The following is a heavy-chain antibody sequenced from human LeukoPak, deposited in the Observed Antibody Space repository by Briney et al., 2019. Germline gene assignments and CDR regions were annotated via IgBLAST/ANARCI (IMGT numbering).Heavy chain of an antibody. CDR3: ARKGSSSGFDY. CDR1: GYTFISYQ. Sequence: ASVKVSCKASGYTFISYQMHWVGQAPGQGLEGMGIINPTGGSTSHAQKFQGRVTMTRDTSTSTVYMELSSLRSEDTAVYYCARKGSSSGFDYWGQGTLVTVSS. J-gene: IGHJ4*02. D-gene: IGHD6-6*01. CDR2: INPTGGST. V-gene: IGHV1-46*01.